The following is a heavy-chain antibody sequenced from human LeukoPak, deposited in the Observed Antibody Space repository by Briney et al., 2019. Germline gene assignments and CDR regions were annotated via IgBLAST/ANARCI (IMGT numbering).Heavy chain of an antibody. CDR3: ARVGYSSSSQSPIDY. Sequence: GASVKVSCMASGYTFTGYYMHWVRQAPGQGLEWMGWINPNSGGTNYAQKFQGRVTMTRDTSISTAYMELSRPRSDDTAVYYCARVGYSSSSQSPIDYWGQGTLVTVSS. D-gene: IGHD6-6*01. CDR1: GYTFTGYY. CDR2: INPNSGGT. V-gene: IGHV1-2*02. J-gene: IGHJ4*02.